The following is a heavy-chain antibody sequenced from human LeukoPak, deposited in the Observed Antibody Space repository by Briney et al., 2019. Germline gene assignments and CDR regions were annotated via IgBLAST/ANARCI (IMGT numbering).Heavy chain of an antibody. CDR1: GFTFNNAW. J-gene: IGHJ4*02. V-gene: IGHV3-15*01. CDR3: ATDPPSY. Sequence: KPGGSLRLSCAASGFTFNNAWMSWVRQAPGKGLEWIGRIKDKAYGGTTDYAAPVKGRFTISRDDSINTLYLQMSSLKTEDTAVYYCATDPPSYWGQGTLVTVSS. CDR2: IKDKAYGGTT.